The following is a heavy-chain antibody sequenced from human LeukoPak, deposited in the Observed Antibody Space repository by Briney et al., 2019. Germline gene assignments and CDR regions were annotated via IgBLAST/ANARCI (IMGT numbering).Heavy chain of an antibody. J-gene: IGHJ4*02. V-gene: IGHV1-69*13. CDR2: IIPIFGTA. Sequence: SSVKVSCKASGGTFSSYAISWVRQAPGQGLEWMGGIIPIFGTANYSQKFQGRVTITAEESTSAVYMELSSLRPEGMAVYYCAGIAVAAFAYWGQGTLVTVSS. CDR3: AGIAVAAFAY. D-gene: IGHD6-19*01. CDR1: GGTFSSYA.